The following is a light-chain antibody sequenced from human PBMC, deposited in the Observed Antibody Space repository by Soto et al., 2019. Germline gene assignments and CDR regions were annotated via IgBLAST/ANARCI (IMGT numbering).Light chain of an antibody. Sequence: EFARSRSTLSLSPGERATLSCRASQSVSSSYLAWYQQKPGQAPRLLIYGASSRATGIPDRFSGSGSGTDFTLTISRLEPEDFAVYYCQQYGSSPMSTFGQGTKV. CDR1: QSVSSSY. CDR2: GAS. CDR3: QQYGSSPMST. J-gene: IGKJ1*01. V-gene: IGKV3-20*01.